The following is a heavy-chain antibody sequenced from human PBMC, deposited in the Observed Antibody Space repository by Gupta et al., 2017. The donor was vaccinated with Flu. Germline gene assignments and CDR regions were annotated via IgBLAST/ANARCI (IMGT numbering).Heavy chain of an antibody. D-gene: IGHD1-1*01. J-gene: IGHJ6*02. CDR2: IYPGDSDT. V-gene: IGHV5-51*01. Sequence: LEWMGIIYPGDSDTRYSPSFQGQVTISADKSISTAYLQWSSLKASDTAMYYCARHAEMATTYWYYYYYGMDVWGQGTTVTVSS. CDR3: ARHAEMATTYWYYYYYGMDV.